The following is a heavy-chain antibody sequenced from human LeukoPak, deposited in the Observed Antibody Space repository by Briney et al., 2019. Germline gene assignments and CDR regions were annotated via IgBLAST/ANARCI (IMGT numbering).Heavy chain of an antibody. CDR1: GGTFSSYA. D-gene: IGHD3-22*01. V-gene: IGHV1-69*04. J-gene: IGHJ4*02. CDR3: ATHNYYDSSGYAAYNY. Sequence: ASVKVPCKASGGTFSSYAISWVRQAPGQGLEWMGRIIPILGIANYAQKFQGRVTITADKSTSTAYMELSSLRSEDTAVYYCATHNYYDSSGYAAYNYWGQGTLVTVSS. CDR2: IIPILGIA.